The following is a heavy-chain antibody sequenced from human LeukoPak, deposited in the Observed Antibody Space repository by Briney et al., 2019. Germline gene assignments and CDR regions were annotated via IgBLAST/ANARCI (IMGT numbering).Heavy chain of an antibody. D-gene: IGHD6-6*01. V-gene: IGHV1-69*13. J-gene: IGHJ3*02. CDR1: GGTFSSYA. Sequence: SVKVSCKASGGTFSSYAISWVRQAPGQGLEWMGGIIPIFGTANYAQKFQGRVTITADESTSTAYMELSSLRSEDAAVYYCARDTGRSSGDAFDIWGQGTMVTVSS. CDR3: ARDTGRSSGDAFDI. CDR2: IIPIFGTA.